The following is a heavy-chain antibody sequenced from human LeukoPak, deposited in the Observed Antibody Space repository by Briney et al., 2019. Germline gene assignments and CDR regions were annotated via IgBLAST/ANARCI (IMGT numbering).Heavy chain of an antibody. Sequence: GGSLRLSCAASGFIFSRYWLYWVRQAPGKGLVRVSHINPDGTTTNYGDFVKGRFTISRDNAKKTLYLQMSSLRAEDTALYYCATLTHYDSRSFAFDIWGQGTVVTVAS. CDR1: GFIFSRYW. D-gene: IGHD3-22*01. J-gene: IGHJ3*02. CDR3: ATLTHYDSRSFAFDI. V-gene: IGHV3-74*01. CDR2: INPDGTTT.